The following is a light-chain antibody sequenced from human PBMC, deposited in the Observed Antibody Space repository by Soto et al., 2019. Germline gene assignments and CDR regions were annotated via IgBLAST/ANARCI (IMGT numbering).Light chain of an antibody. CDR1: QSVSSSY. CDR2: GAS. V-gene: IGKV3-20*01. CDR3: QQYGSSPTWT. J-gene: IGKJ1*01. Sequence: EIVLTQSPGTLSLSPGERATLSCRASQSVSSSYLAWYQQKPGQAPRLLIYGASSRATGIPDRFSGSGSGTDFTLTISRLESEAFAVYYCQQYGSSPTWTFGQGTKVEIK.